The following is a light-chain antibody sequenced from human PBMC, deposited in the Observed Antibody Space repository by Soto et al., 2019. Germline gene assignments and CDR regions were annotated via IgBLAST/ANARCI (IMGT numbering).Light chain of an antibody. CDR2: DAS. CDR1: QDITNY. CDR3: QQYDTFPLT. J-gene: IGKJ4*01. Sequence: DIQMTQSPSSLSASVGDRVTITCQASQDITNYLNWYQQKPGKAPTLLIYDASNLETGVTSRFSGSGSGTDFTLTISSLQPEDIATYYCQQYDTFPLTFGGGTKLGI. V-gene: IGKV1-33*01.